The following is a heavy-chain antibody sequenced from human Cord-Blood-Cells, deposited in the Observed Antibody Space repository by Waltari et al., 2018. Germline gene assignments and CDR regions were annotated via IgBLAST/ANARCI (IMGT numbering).Heavy chain of an antibody. CDR1: GGTFSSYA. D-gene: IGHD5-12*01. J-gene: IGHJ4*02. Sequence: QVQLVQSGAEVKKPGSSVKVSCKASGGTFSSYAISWVRQAPGQGLEWMGRIIPIRGIANYAQKFQGRVTITADKSTSTAYMELSSLRSEDTAVYYCAREYSGYDAFDYWGQGTLVTVSS. CDR2: IIPIRGIA. CDR3: AREYSGYDAFDY. V-gene: IGHV1-69*09.